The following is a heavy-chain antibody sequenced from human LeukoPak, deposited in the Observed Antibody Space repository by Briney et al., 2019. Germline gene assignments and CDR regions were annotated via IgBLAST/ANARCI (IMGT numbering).Heavy chain of an antibody. J-gene: IGHJ4*02. CDR2: IYRGGST. V-gene: IGHV3-53*01. CDR1: GFTVSSNY. Sequence: GGSLRFSCAASGFTVSSNYMSWVRQAPGKGLEWVSVIYRGGSTYYADSVKGRFTISRDNSKNTLYLQMNSLRAEETAVYYCAATMVRGVGDSWGQGALVTVSS. CDR3: AATMVRGVGDS. D-gene: IGHD3-10*01.